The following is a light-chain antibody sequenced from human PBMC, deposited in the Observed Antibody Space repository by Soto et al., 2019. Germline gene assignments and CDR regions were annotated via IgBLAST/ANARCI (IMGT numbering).Light chain of an antibody. CDR3: LQYIYWPRT. CDR1: QSVSSK. CDR2: AAS. Sequence: EIVMTQSPVTLSVSPGDTATLSCRASQSVSSKLAWYQQKPGQAPRLLIYAASARATGIPARFSGSGSGTEFTLTISSLQSEDFAVYHCLQYIYWPRTFGQGTKVEIK. J-gene: IGKJ1*01. V-gene: IGKV3-15*01.